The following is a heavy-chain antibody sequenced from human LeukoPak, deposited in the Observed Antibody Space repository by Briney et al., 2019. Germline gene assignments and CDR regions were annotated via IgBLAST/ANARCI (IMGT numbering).Heavy chain of an antibody. CDR2: IKQDGSEK. CDR1: GFTFSSYE. V-gene: IGHV3-7*01. J-gene: IGHJ5*02. Sequence: GGSLRLSCAASGFTFSSYEMNWVRQAPGKGLEWVANIKQDGSEKYYVDSVKGRFTISRDNAKNSLYLQMNSLRAEDTAVYYCARALVGSSWYEKITRLNWFDPWGQGTLVTVSS. D-gene: IGHD6-13*01. CDR3: ARALVGSSWYEKITRLNWFDP.